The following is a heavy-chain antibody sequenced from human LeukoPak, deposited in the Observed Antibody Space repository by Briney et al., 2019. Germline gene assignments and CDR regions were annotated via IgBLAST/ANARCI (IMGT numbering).Heavy chain of an antibody. CDR2: IYYSGST. CDR1: GGSISSSSYY. J-gene: IGHJ5*02. Sequence: SETLSLTCTVSGGSISSSSYYWGWIRQPPGKGLEWIGSIYYSGSTYYNPSLKSRVTISVDTSKNQFSLKLSSVTAADTAVYYCARHAPNYYDSSGFGSDPWGQGTLVTVSS. V-gene: IGHV4-39*01. D-gene: IGHD3-22*01. CDR3: ARHAPNYYDSSGFGSDP.